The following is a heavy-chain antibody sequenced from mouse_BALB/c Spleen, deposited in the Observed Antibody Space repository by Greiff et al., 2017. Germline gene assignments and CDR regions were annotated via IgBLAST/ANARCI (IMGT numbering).Heavy chain of an antibody. J-gene: IGHJ4*01. Sequence: QVQLQQSGPGLVQPSQSLSITCTVSGFSLTSYGVHWVRQSPGKGLEWLGVIWSGGSTDYNAAFISRLSISKDNSKSQVFFKMNSLQANDTAIYYCAKNYYGSRTDAMDYWGQGTSVTGSS. CDR2: IWSGGST. D-gene: IGHD1-1*01. CDR3: AKNYYGSRTDAMDY. V-gene: IGHV2-2*02. CDR1: GFSLTSYG.